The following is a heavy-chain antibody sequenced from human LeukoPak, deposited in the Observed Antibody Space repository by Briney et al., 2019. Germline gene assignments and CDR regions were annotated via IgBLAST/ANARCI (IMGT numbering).Heavy chain of an antibody. Sequence: PGGSLRLSCAASGFTFSSYAMHWVRQAPGKGLEYVSAISSNGGSTYYANSVKGRFTISRDNSKNTLYLQMGSLRAEDMAVYYCARDSGIAAAGTGYYYYYYMDVWGKGTTVTVSS. V-gene: IGHV3-64*01. J-gene: IGHJ6*03. CDR3: ARDSGIAAAGTGYYYYYYMDV. CDR1: GFTFSSYA. D-gene: IGHD6-13*01. CDR2: ISSNGGST.